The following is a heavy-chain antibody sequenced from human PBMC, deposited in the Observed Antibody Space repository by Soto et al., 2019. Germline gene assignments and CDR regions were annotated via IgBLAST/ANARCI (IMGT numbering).Heavy chain of an antibody. J-gene: IGHJ4*02. CDR2: INHSAST. D-gene: IGHD1-26*01. CDR1: GGSFSGYY. CDR3: ARYSGCKHTTFDN. V-gene: IGHV4-34*01. Sequence: PSQTLSLTCAFYGGSFSGYYWSWFRQPPGRGLEWIGEINHSASTNYNPSLKSRVTISVDTSKNQFSLKLSSVTAADTAVYYCARYSGCKHTTFDNWGQGTLVT.